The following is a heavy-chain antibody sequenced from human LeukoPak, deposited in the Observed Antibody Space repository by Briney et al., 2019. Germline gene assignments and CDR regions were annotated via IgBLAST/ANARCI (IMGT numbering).Heavy chain of an antibody. V-gene: IGHV3-7*01. D-gene: IGHD3-3*01. Sequence: PGGSVRLSCAASGFTFSSHWMSWVRQAPGKELGWVANIKQDGSEQYYVDSVKGRFTISRDNAKNSLYLQMNTLRPEDTAVYYCARERQNKDFWSGGDYWGQGTLVTVSS. CDR1: GFTFSSHW. CDR2: IKQDGSEQ. CDR3: ARERQNKDFWSGGDY. J-gene: IGHJ4*02.